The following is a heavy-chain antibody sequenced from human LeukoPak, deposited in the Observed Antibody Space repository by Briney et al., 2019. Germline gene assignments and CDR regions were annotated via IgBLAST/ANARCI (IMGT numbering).Heavy chain of an antibody. CDR2: ISSNGGST. CDR3: ARDVRCSSTSCYYWENDAFDI. V-gene: IGHV3-64*01. J-gene: IGHJ3*02. CDR1: GFTFSSYA. Sequence: GGSLRLSCAASGFTFSSYAMHWVRQAPGKGLEYVSAISSNGGSTYYANSVKGRFTISRDNSKNTLYLQMGSLRAEDMAVYYCARDVRCSSTSCYYWENDAFDIWGQGTMVTVSS. D-gene: IGHD2-2*01.